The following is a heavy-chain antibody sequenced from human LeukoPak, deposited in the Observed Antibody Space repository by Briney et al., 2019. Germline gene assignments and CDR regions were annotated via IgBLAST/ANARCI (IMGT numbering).Heavy chain of an antibody. D-gene: IGHD1-1*01. CDR1: GYTFTGYY. CDR2: INPNSGGT. CDR3: ARAQLRYYFDY. J-gene: IGHJ4*02. Sequence: ASVKVSCKASGYTFTGYYMHWVRQAPGQGLEWMGWINPNSGGTNYAQKLQGRVTMTTDTSTSTAYMELRSLKSDDTAVYYCARAQLRYYFDYWGQGTLVTVSS. V-gene: IGHV1-2*02.